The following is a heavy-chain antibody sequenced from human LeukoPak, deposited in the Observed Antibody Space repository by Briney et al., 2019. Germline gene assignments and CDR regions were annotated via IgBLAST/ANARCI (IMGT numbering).Heavy chain of an antibody. D-gene: IGHD3-3*01. J-gene: IGHJ3*02. V-gene: IGHV3-21*01. Sequence: GGSLRLSCAASGFTFSSYSMNWVRQAPGKGLEWVSSISSSSSYIYYADSVKGRFTISRDNAKNSLYLQMNSLRAEDTAVYYCARATTYYDFWSGSPGAFDIWGQGTMVTVSS. CDR2: ISSSSSYI. CDR1: GFTFSSYS. CDR3: ARATTYYDFWSGSPGAFDI.